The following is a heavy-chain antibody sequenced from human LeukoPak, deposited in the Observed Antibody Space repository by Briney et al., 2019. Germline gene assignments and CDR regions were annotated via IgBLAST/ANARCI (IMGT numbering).Heavy chain of an antibody. D-gene: IGHD6-13*01. J-gene: IGHJ4*02. CDR2: IKQDGSDK. CDR1: GFTFSSYW. V-gene: IGHV3-7*01. CDR3: ARGGAAAARKRGVDY. Sequence: GGSLRLSCTASGFTFSSYWMSWVRQAPGKGLEWVASIKQDGSDKFVASVKGRFTISRDNAKNSLYLQMNSLRAEDTAVYYCARGGAAAARKRGVDYWGQGTLVTVSS.